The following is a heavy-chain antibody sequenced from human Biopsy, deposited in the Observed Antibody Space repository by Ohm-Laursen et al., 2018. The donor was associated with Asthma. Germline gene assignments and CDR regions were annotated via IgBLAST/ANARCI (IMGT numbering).Heavy chain of an antibody. CDR3: ARGGLHYYEYYGMDV. Sequence: SLRLSCSASGFTFDNYTMHWVRQAPGKGLEWVTIISYDGRNTYYADSVEGRFTISRDNSKNTLFLQMSNLRPEDTAMYYCARGGLHYYEYYGMDVWGQGTTVTVSS. V-gene: IGHV3-30*04. D-gene: IGHD2-21*02. CDR2: ISYDGRNT. CDR1: GFTFDNYT. J-gene: IGHJ6*02.